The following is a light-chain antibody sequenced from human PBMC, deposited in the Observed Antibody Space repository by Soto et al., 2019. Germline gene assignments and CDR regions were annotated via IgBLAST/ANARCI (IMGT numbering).Light chain of an antibody. CDR1: SSDVGGYNY. CDR3: SSYAGSNNLRV. J-gene: IGLJ1*01. CDR2: AVS. V-gene: IGLV2-8*01. Sequence: QSALTQPPSASGSPGQSVTISCTGTSSDVGGYNYVSWYQQHPGKAPKLMIYAVSKRRSGVPDRLSGSKSGNTASLTVSGLKAEDEADYYCSSYAGSNNLRVFGTGTKVTVL.